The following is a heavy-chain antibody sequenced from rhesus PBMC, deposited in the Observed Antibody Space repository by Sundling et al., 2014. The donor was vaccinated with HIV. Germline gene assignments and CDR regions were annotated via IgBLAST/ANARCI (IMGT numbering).Heavy chain of an antibody. V-gene: IGHV4-73*01. CDR2: IFGSGGMT. CDR3: ARSNPLYLDFDV. CDR1: GGSIRGYSY. D-gene: IGHD3-3*01. J-gene: IGHJ5-1*01. Sequence: QVKLQQWGEGLVKPSETLSLTCAVYGGSIRGYSYWSWIRQPPGKGLEWIGYIFGSGGMTYYNPSFKSRVTISTDTSKRQFSLQLNFVTAADTALYYCARSNPLYLDFDVWGPGVLVTVSS.